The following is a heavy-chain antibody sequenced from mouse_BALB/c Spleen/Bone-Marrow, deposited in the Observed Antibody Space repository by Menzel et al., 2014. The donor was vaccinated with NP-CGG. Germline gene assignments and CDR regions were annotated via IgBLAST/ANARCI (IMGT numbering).Heavy chain of an antibody. Sequence: EVHLVESGGGLVQPGGSRKLSCAASGFTFSSFGMHWVRQTPEKGLEWVAYISSGSSTIYYADTVKGRFTIPRDNPKNTLFLQVTSLRSEDTAMYYCTRGGNWDDFDYWGQGTTLTVSS. CDR1: GFTFSSFG. J-gene: IGHJ2*01. CDR2: ISSGSSTI. D-gene: IGHD4-1*01. CDR3: TRGGNWDDFDY. V-gene: IGHV5-17*02.